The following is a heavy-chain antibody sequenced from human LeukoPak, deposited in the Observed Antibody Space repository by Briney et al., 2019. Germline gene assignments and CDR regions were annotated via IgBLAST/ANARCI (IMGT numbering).Heavy chain of an antibody. CDR2: ISSSSSYI. Sequence: GGSLRLSCAASGFTFSSYSMNWVRQAPGKGLEWVSSISSSSSYIYYADSVKGRFTISRDNAKNSLYLQMNSLRAEDTAVYYCASNMYSENYYLYPFWGQGTLVTVSS. J-gene: IGHJ4*02. D-gene: IGHD1-26*01. CDR1: GFTFSSYS. CDR3: ASNMYSENYYLYPF. V-gene: IGHV3-21*01.